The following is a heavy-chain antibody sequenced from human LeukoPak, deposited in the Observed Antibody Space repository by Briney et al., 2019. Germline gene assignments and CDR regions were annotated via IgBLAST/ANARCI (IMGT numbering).Heavy chain of an antibody. J-gene: IGHJ3*02. CDR1: GGSISSYY. Sequence: SETLSLTCTVSGGSISSYYWSWIRQPPGKGLEWIGYIYYSGSTNYNPSLKSRVTISVDTSKNQFSLKLSSVTAADTAVYYCARESSGKDAFDIWGLGTMVTVSS. D-gene: IGHD3-10*01. CDR3: ARESSGKDAFDI. V-gene: IGHV4-59*01. CDR2: IYYSGST.